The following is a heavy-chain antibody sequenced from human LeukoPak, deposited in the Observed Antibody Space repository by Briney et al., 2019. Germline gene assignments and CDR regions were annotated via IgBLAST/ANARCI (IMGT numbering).Heavy chain of an antibody. V-gene: IGHV1-2*06. CDR3: ARYCSSTSCYSDY. Sequence: ASVKVSCKASGYTFTGYYMNWVRQAPGQGLEYMGRINPISGGTVYAQKFQGRVTMTRDTSITTAYMELTRLRSDDTAVYYCARYCSSTSCYSDYWGQGTLVTVSS. CDR1: GYTFTGYY. J-gene: IGHJ4*02. D-gene: IGHD2-2*01. CDR2: INPISGGT.